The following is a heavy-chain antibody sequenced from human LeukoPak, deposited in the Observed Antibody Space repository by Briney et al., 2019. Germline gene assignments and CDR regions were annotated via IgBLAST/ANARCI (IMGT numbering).Heavy chain of an antibody. Sequence: PSETLSLTCGVSGHSIRSGNYWGWIRQPPGKGLEWIGSIYHSGTTYHNSSLKSRVTISVDTSKNQFSLKLNSVTAADTAVYYCARDHDSSFMFDYWGQGALVTVSS. D-gene: IGHD3-22*01. CDR2: IYHSGTT. J-gene: IGHJ4*02. CDR1: GHSIRSGNY. V-gene: IGHV4-38-2*02. CDR3: ARDHDSSFMFDY.